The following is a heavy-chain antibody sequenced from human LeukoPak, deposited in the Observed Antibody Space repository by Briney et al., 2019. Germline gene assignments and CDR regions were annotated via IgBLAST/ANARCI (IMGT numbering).Heavy chain of an antibody. D-gene: IGHD3-16*01. CDR1: GISINPYY. V-gene: IGHV4-4*07. CDR3: MKDGPSWGLL. Sequence: PSGTLSLTCTVSGISINPYYWTWIRQPAGKGLEWIGRIISTTGSANYNPSLKSRVTMSVDTSKNQSSLELTSVTAADTAVYYCMKDGPSWGLLWGLGTLVTVSS. CDR2: IISTTGSA. J-gene: IGHJ4*02.